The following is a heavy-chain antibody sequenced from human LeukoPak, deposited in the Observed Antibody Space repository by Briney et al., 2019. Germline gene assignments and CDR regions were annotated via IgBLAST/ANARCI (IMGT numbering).Heavy chain of an antibody. J-gene: IGHJ4*02. CDR3: ARGQDSSSWYLAGLDY. V-gene: IGHV1-8*03. CDR1: GYTFTSYD. CDR2: MNPNSGNT. Sequence: ASVKVSCKASGYTFTSYDINWVRQATGQGLEWMGWMNPNSGNTGYAQKFQGRVTITRNTSISTAYMELSSLRSEDTAVYYCARGQDSSSWYLAGLDYWGQGTLVTVSS. D-gene: IGHD6-13*01.